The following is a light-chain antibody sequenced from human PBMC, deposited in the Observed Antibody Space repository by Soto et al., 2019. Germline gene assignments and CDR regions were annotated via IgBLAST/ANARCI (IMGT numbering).Light chain of an antibody. J-gene: IGKJ5*01. CDR1: HSVSSSY. CDR2: GAS. V-gene: IGKV3-20*01. Sequence: EIVLTQSPGTLSLSPGERATLSCRASHSVSSSYLAWYQQKPGQAPRLLIYGASSRATGIPDRFSGSGSETDFTLTISRLEPEDFALYYCQQYGSSPITFGQGTRLEIK. CDR3: QQYGSSPIT.